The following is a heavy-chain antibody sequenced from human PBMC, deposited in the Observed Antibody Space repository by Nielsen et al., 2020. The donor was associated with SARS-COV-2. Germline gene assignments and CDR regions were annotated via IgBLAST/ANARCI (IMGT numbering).Heavy chain of an antibody. CDR1: GYTFTSYG. CDR3: ARDGVEDIVLMVYAIRGNWFDP. J-gene: IGHJ5*02. D-gene: IGHD2-8*01. Sequence: ASVKVSCKASGYTFTSYGISWVRQAPGQGLEWMGWISAYNGNTNYAQNLQGRVTMTTDTSTSTAYMELRSLRSDDTAVYYCARDGVEDIVLMVYAIRGNWFDPWGQGTLVTVSS. V-gene: IGHV1-18*04. CDR2: ISAYNGNT.